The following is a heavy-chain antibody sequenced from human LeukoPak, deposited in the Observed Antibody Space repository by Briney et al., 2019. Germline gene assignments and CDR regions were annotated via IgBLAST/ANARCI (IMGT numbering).Heavy chain of an antibody. CDR2: ISGSGSTI. CDR3: ARDAQSIAAEIDY. V-gene: IGHV3-48*03. CDR1: GFTFSKHA. Sequence: GGSVRLSCAASGFTFSKHAMSWVRQAPGKGLEWISYISGSGSTIYYADSVKGRFTFSRDNAKNSLYLQMNSLRAEDTAVYYCARDAQSIAAEIDYWGQGTLVTVSS. J-gene: IGHJ4*02. D-gene: IGHD6-13*01.